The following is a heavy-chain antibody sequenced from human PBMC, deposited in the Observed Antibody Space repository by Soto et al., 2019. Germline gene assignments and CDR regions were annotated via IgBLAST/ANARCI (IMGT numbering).Heavy chain of an antibody. J-gene: IGHJ4*02. CDR3: GRSISGWSRFDV. CDR2: IKQDGSEK. Sequence: TGGSLRLSCAASGFTFSGYWMSWVRQAPGKGLEWVANIKQDGSEKYYVDSVKGRFIISRDNAKNSLYLQMNGLRAEDTAVYHCGRSISGWSRFDVWAQRILVTVSS. CDR1: GFTFSGYW. V-gene: IGHV3-7*01. D-gene: IGHD6-19*01.